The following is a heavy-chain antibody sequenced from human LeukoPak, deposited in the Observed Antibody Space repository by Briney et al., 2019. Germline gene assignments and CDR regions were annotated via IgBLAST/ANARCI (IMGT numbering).Heavy chain of an antibody. CDR1: GFTFSTYW. V-gene: IGHV3-7*01. J-gene: IGHJ4*02. CDR3: ANGDGFDY. CDR2: IKQDGSEK. Sequence: GGSLRLSCAPSGFTFSTYWMSWVRQAPGKGLEGVANIKQDGSEKYYVDSVKGRFTISRDIAKNSLYLQMNSLRAEDTAVYYCANGDGFDYWGQGTLVTVSS.